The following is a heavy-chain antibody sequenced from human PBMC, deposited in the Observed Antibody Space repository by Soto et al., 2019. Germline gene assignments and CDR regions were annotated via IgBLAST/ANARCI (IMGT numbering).Heavy chain of an antibody. V-gene: IGHV6-1*01. D-gene: IGHD3-10*01. CDR2: TYYRSKWYN. CDR1: GDSVSSSSAA. Sequence: PSQTLSLTCAISGDSVSSSSAAWHWIRQSPSRGLEWLGRTYYRSKWYNDYAVSVQSRLTVNPDTSKNQLSLQLNSVTPEDTAVYYCARAGPSSSLDFWGQGTLVTFSS. J-gene: IGHJ4*02. CDR3: ARAGPSSSLDF.